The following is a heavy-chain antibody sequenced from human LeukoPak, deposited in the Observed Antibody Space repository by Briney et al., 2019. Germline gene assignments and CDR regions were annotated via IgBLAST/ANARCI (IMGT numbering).Heavy chain of an antibody. D-gene: IGHD1-14*01. CDR3: TTGIFDY. CDR1: GGSISTYH. CDR2: IKSKTDGGTT. V-gene: IGHV3-15*01. Sequence: ETLSLTCTVSGGSISTYHWSWVRQAPGKGLEWVGRIKSKTDGGTTDYAAPVKGRFTISRDDSKNTLYLQMNSLKTEDTAVYYCTTGIFDYWGQGTLVTVSS. J-gene: IGHJ4*02.